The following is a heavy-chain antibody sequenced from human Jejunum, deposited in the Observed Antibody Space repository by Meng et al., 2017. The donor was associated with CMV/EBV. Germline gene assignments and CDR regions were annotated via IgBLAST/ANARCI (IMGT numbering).Heavy chain of an antibody. CDR3: ARDEYGSGSCLDY. D-gene: IGHD3-10*01. CDR2: IYSGGPT. Sequence: VSRFTVSSNYMNRVRQAPGKGLAWVSIIYSGGPTYYADSVKGRFTISRDNSNNILSLQMNSLTPEDTAVYFCARDEYGSGSCLDYWGQGTLVTVSS. CDR1: RFTVSSNY. J-gene: IGHJ4*02. V-gene: IGHV3-66*02.